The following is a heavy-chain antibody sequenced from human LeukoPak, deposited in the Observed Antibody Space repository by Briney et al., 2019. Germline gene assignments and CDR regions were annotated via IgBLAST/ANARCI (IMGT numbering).Heavy chain of an antibody. CDR2: INHSGST. CDR1: GGSFSGYY. Sequence: SETLSLTGAVYGGSFSGYYWSWIRQPPGKGLEWIGEINHSGSTNYNPSLKSRVTISVDTSKNQFSLKLSSVTAADTAVYYRARGRLNWSTIDIVVVPAAIYWLDPWGQGTLVTVSS. D-gene: IGHD2-2*01. J-gene: IGHJ5*02. CDR3: ARGRLNWSTIDIVVVPAAIYWLDP. V-gene: IGHV4-34*01.